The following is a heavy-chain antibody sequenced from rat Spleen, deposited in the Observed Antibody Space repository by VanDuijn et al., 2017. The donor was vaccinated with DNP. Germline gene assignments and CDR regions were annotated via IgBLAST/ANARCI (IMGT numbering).Heavy chain of an antibody. Sequence: EVQLVESGGGLVQPGRSMKLSCAVSGFTFSDYYMAWVRQAPKKGLEWVATITSAGRNSYYPDSVKGRFTIPRDNAKTTLYLQMDSLRSEDTATYYCAKDRLLGYALNWFAYWGQGTLVTVSS. CDR2: ITSAGRNS. D-gene: IGHD1-4*01. J-gene: IGHJ3*01. CDR3: AKDRLLGYALNWFAY. V-gene: IGHV5-25*01. CDR1: GFTFSDYY.